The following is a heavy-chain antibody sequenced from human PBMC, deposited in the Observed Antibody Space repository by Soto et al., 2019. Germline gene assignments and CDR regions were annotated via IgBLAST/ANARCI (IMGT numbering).Heavy chain of an antibody. CDR2: ISGSGGST. J-gene: IGHJ4*02. Sequence: PGGSLRLSCAASGFTFSSYAMSWVRQAPGKGLEWASAISGSGGSTYYADSVKGRFTISRDNSKNTLYLQMNSLRAEDTAVYYCAKDLVLTAMVSSLGYWGQGTLVTVSS. CDR3: AKDLVLTAMVSSLGY. V-gene: IGHV3-23*01. CDR1: GFTFSSYA. D-gene: IGHD5-18*01.